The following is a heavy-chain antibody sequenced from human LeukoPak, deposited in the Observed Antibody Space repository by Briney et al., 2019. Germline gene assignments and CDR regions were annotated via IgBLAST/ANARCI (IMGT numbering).Heavy chain of an antibody. J-gene: IGHJ5*02. V-gene: IGHV3-30*04. D-gene: IGHD3-10*01. Sequence: GRSLRLSCAASGFTFSSYVMHWVRQAPGKGLEWVAIISYDGSNEYYADSVKGRFTISRDNSKNTLYLQMNSLRAADTAVYYCAREITMVRGTRRSNWFDPWGQGTLVTVSS. CDR1: GFTFSSYV. CDR3: AREITMVRGTRRSNWFDP. CDR2: ISYDGSNE.